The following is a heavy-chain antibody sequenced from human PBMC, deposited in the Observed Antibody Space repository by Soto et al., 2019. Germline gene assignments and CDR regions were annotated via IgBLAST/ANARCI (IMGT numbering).Heavy chain of an antibody. J-gene: IGHJ3*02. CDR1: GFTFTNAW. D-gene: IGHD3-22*01. Sequence: GESLKISCAASGFTFTNAWMNWVRQAPGKGLEWVGRIRSKTDGETTDYAAPVKGRFTISRDDSRNTLYLQMNSLKTEDTAVYYCSGYYSYAFDIWGQGTMVTVSS. CDR3: SGYYSYAFDI. V-gene: IGHV3-15*07. CDR2: IRSKTDGETT.